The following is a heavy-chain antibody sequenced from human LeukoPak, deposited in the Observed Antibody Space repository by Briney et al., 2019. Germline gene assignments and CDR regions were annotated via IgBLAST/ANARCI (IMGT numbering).Heavy chain of an antibody. Sequence: SQTLSLTCAISGDSVSANNAAWNWIRQSPSRGLEWLGWTYYRSKWYNHYAVSVKSRITINPDTSKNQFSLQLNSVTPEDTAVYYCAREGGYSSGWYVLDYWGQGTLVTVSS. CDR3: AREGGYSSGWYVLDY. CDR1: GDSVSANNAA. D-gene: IGHD6-19*01. CDR2: TYYRSKWYN. J-gene: IGHJ4*02. V-gene: IGHV6-1*01.